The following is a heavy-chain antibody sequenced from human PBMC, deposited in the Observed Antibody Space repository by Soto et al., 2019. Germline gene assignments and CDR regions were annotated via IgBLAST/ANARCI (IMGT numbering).Heavy chain of an antibody. Sequence: QVQLVQSGAEVKKPGSSVKVSRKASGGTFSSYAISWVRQAPGQGLEWMGGIIPIFGTANYAQKFQGRVTITADESTSTAYMELSSLRSEDTAVYYCARELFTPTNYYYYGMDVWGQGTTVTVSS. J-gene: IGHJ6*02. V-gene: IGHV1-69*01. D-gene: IGHD3-10*01. CDR3: ARELFTPTNYYYYGMDV. CDR1: GGTFSSYA. CDR2: IIPIFGTA.